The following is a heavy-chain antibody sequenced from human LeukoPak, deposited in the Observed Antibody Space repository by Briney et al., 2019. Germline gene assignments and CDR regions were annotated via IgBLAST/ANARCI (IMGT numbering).Heavy chain of an antibody. CDR2: ISGSGGST. D-gene: IGHD5/OR15-5a*01. Sequence: PGGSLRLSCAASGFTFSSYAMSWVRQAPGKGLEWVSAISGSGGSTYYADSVKGRFTISRDNSKNTLYLQMNSLRAEVTAVYYCAKVRVYDYSAFDIWGQGTMVTVSS. J-gene: IGHJ3*02. V-gene: IGHV3-23*01. CDR1: GFTFSSYA. CDR3: AKVRVYDYSAFDI.